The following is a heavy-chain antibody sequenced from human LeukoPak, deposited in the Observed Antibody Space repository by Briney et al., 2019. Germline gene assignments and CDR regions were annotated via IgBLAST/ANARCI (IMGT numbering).Heavy chain of an antibody. CDR2: VSQSGTT. D-gene: IGHD1-1*01. J-gene: IGHJ4*02. CDR1: TGSLSGHY. CDR3: ARGRLQLWSYFDF. V-gene: IGHV4-59*11. Sequence: PSETLSLTCSVSTGSLSGHYWNWIRQAPGKGLEWIGYVSQSGTTNYNPSLKSRVTISADTSRNRFSLNLKPVTAADTAVYFCARGRLQLWSYFDFRGQGSLVSVSS.